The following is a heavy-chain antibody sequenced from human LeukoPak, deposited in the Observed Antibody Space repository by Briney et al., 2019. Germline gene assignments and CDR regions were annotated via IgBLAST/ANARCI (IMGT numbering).Heavy chain of an antibody. V-gene: IGHV3-7*01. CDR3: ARDPGSSAFDS. D-gene: IGHD5/OR15-5a*01. CDR2: INRDGSVR. Sequence: GGSLRLSYAASGFTFSSYWMSWVRQTPEKGLEFVANINRDGSVRNYVDSVKGRFTISRDNAENSLHLQMNSLRADDTAVYYCARDPGSSAFDSWGQGTLVTVSS. J-gene: IGHJ4*02. CDR1: GFTFSSYW.